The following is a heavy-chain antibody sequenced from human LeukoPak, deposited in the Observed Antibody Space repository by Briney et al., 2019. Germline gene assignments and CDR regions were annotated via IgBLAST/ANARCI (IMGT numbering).Heavy chain of an antibody. J-gene: IGHJ4*02. CDR2: ISASGGST. CDR3: AKGLVPAAIRVVDY. Sequence: GGSLRLSCAASGFTFSSYAMSWVRQTPGKGLEWVSAISASGGSTYYADSVKGRFTISRDNSQNTLYLQVNSLRAEDTAVYYCAKGLVPAAIRVVDYWGQGTLVTVSS. D-gene: IGHD2-2*01. V-gene: IGHV3-23*01. CDR1: GFTFSSYA.